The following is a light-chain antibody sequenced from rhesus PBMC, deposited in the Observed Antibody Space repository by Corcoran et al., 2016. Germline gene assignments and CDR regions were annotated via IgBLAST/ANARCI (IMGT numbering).Light chain of an antibody. CDR3: MQGIQLPGT. CDR1: QSLLHSGGKTY. J-gene: IGKJ1*01. CDR2: EVS. Sequence: DIVMTQTPLSLPVTPGEPASISCRSSQSLLHSGGKTYLYWYLQKPGQSPQLLIHEVSNRASGVPDRCSGRGSGTDFTLKISRVEAEDVGVYYCMQGIQLPGTFCQGTKVEIK. V-gene: IGKV2S15*01.